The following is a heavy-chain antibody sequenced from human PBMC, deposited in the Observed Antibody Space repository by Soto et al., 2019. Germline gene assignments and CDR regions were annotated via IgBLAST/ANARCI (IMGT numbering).Heavy chain of an antibody. CDR3: GRLRPNYWGADCSHFDP. Sequence: SETLSLTCAVSGGSVTSYYWSWIRQPPGKGLEWIGNVFYSGITKFHPSLKSRVTISVDMSKNQFSLNLISVTPADTAVYYCGRLRPNYWGADCSHFDPCGRRTLVTVSS. CDR1: GGSVTSYY. D-gene: IGHD2-21*02. CDR2: VFYSGIT. J-gene: IGHJ5*02. V-gene: IGHV4-59*02.